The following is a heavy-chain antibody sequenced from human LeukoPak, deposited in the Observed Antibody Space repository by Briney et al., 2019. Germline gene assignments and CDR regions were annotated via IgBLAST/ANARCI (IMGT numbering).Heavy chain of an antibody. CDR2: IKKDGSEK. CDR3: ARGTYDHVWGSLYYFDS. J-gene: IGHJ4*02. Sequence: PGGSLRLSCAASGFTFRSFWMSWVRQAPGKGLDWVANIKKDGSEKYYVDSVKGRFTISRDNAKNSLYLQMNSLRAEDTAVYYCARGTYDHVWGSLYYFDSWGQGTLVTVSS. D-gene: IGHD3-16*01. V-gene: IGHV3-7*04. CDR1: GFTFRSFW.